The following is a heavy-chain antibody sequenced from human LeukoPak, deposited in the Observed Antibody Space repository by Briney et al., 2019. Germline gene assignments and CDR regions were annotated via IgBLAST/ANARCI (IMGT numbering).Heavy chain of an antibody. CDR2: INPSGGST. CDR1: GYTFTGYY. CDR3: ARADLFAFDY. V-gene: IGHV1-46*01. J-gene: IGHJ4*02. D-gene: IGHD2-21*01. Sequence: ASVKVSCKASGYTFTGYYMHWVRQAPGQGLEWLAIINPSGGSTSYAQNFQGRVTMTRDTSTSTVYMELSSLRSEDTAVYYCARADLFAFDYWGQGTLVTVSS.